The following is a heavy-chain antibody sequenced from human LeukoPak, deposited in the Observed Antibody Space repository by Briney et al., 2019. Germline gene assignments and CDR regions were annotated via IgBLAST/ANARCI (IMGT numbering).Heavy chain of an antibody. CDR3: ARRSHGAGSYFDY. J-gene: IGHJ4*02. V-gene: IGHV4-39*01. D-gene: IGHD3-10*01. CDR2: IYYRGST. Sequence: SETLSLTCTVSGASIGSSSYYWGWIRQPPWKGLEWIGSIYYRGSTYYNPSLKSRVTISVDTSKNQFSLKVSSVTAADTAVYYCARRSHGAGSYFDYWGQGTLVTGSS. CDR1: GASIGSSSYY.